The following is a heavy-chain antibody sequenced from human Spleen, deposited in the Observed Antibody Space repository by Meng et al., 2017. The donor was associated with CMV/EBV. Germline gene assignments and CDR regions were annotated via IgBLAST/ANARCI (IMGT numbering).Heavy chain of an antibody. CDR3: ARESSGGGTDY. J-gene: IGHJ4*02. CDR2: ISSSSSYI. D-gene: IGHD2-15*01. V-gene: IGHV3-21*04. CDR1: GFTFSSYS. Sequence: GESLKISCAASGFTFSSYSMNWVRQAPGKGLEWVSSISSSSSYIYYADSVKGRFTISRDNAKNSLYLQMNSLRAEDTAVYYCARESSGGGTDYWGQGTLVTVSS.